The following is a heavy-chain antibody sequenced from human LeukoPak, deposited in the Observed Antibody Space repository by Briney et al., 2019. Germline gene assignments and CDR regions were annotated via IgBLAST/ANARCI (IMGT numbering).Heavy chain of an antibody. V-gene: IGHV3-7*01. CDR1: GFTFSSYA. CDR3: ARDIPLEQWLGGAAGPSIHAFDI. D-gene: IGHD6-19*01. Sequence: PGGSLRLSCAASGFTFSSYAMSWVRQAPGKGLEWVANIKQDGSEKYYVDSVKGRFTISRDNAKNSLYLQMNSLRAEDTAVYYCARDIPLEQWLGGAAGPSIHAFDIWGQGTMVTVSS. J-gene: IGHJ3*02. CDR2: IKQDGSEK.